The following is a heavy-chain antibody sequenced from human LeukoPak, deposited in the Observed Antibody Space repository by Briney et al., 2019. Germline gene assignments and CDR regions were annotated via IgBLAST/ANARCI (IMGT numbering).Heavy chain of an antibody. D-gene: IGHD2-15*01. Sequence: GGSLRLSCAASGFTFSSYGMHWVRQAPGKGLEWVAVIWYDGGNKYYADSVKGRFTISRDNSKNTLHLQMNSLRAVDTAMYYCAKDRYCSGGSCYYDAFDIWGQGTMVTVSS. V-gene: IGHV3-30*02. CDR1: GFTFSSYG. J-gene: IGHJ3*02. CDR2: IWYDGGNK. CDR3: AKDRYCSGGSCYYDAFDI.